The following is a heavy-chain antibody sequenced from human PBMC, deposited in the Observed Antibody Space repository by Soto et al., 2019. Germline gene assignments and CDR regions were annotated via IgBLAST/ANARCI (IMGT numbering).Heavy chain of an antibody. D-gene: IGHD2-8*01. CDR3: ARLKGVAY. V-gene: IGHV1-8*01. CDR1: GYTFTSYD. CDR2: MNPNSGNT. J-gene: IGHJ4*02. Sequence: QVQLVQSGGEMKKPGASVKVSYKASGYTFTSYDIHWVRQATGQGLEWMGWMNPNSGNTGYAQKFEGRVTMTRDNSIRTAYMELSSLRSDDTAVYYCARLKGVAYWGQGTLITVSS.